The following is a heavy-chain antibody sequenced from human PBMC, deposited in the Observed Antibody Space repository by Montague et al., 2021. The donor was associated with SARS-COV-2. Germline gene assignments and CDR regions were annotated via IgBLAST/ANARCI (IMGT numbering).Heavy chain of an antibody. V-gene: IGHV4-59*08. D-gene: IGHD6-19*01. CDR2: VDYIGST. Sequence: SETLSLTCTVSGGSINTDFWSWVRQPPGKGLEWIGYVDYIGSTNYNPSLKSRLTISVDRSSNLFSLRLNSVTAADTAVYFCARHPNRCGWSFYFDLWGQGILVTVSS. CDR3: ARHPNRCGWSFYFDL. CDR1: GGSINTDF. J-gene: IGHJ4*02.